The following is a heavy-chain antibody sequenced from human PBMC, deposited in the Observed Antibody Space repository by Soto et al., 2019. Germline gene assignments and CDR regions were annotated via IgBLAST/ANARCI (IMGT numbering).Heavy chain of an antibody. CDR3: AGGGLYDFWSGYPFPTYYYYGMDV. J-gene: IGHJ6*02. D-gene: IGHD3-3*01. V-gene: IGHV3-33*01. CDR1: GFTFSSYG. CDR2: IWYDGSNK. Sequence: QPGGSLRLSCAASGFTFSSYGMHWVRQAPGKGLEWVAVIWYDGSNKYYADSVKGRFTISRDNSKNTLYLQMNSLRAEDTAVYYCAGGGLYDFWSGYPFPTYYYYGMDVWGQGTTVTVSS.